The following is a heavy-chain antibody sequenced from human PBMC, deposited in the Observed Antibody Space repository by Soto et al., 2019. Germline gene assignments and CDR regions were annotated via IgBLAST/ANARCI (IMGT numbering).Heavy chain of an antibody. V-gene: IGHV4-59*12. CDR2: IYYTGST. CDR1: GGSMISYY. Sequence: SETLSLTCTVSGGSMISYYWSWIRQPPGRGLEWIGYIYYTGSTKYNPSLNSRVTMSVDKSKNQFSLTVTSVTAADTAVYYCARDWGDAFDIWGQGTTVTVSS. CDR3: ARDWGDAFDI. J-gene: IGHJ3*02. D-gene: IGHD3-16*01.